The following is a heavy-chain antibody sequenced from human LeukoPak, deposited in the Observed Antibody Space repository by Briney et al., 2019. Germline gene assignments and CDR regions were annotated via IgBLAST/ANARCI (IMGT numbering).Heavy chain of an antibody. V-gene: IGHV3-30*18. D-gene: IGHD3-16*01. CDR3: AKDWGYASGTYLDS. J-gene: IGHJ4*02. CDR2: ISRDGSDK. Sequence: GGSLRLSCAASGFTVSSNYMSWVRQAPGKGLEWVAVISRDGSDKYYPDSVKGRFTISRDNSKNTLFLQMNSLRTEDTAVHYCAKDWGYASGTYLDSWGQGTLVTVSS. CDR1: GFTVSSNY.